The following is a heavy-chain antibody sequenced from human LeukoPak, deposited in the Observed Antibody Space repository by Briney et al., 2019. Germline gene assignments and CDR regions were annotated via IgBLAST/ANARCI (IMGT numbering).Heavy chain of an antibody. Sequence: SETLSLTCTVSGGSISSYYWSWLRQPPGKGLEWIGYIYYSGSTNYNPSLKSRVSISVDTSKNQFSLKLSSVTAADTAVYYCARAELYYYDSSGYCGAFDIWGQGTMVTVSS. D-gene: IGHD3-22*01. CDR3: ARAELYYYDSSGYCGAFDI. V-gene: IGHV4-59*01. CDR1: GGSISSYY. CDR2: IYYSGST. J-gene: IGHJ3*02.